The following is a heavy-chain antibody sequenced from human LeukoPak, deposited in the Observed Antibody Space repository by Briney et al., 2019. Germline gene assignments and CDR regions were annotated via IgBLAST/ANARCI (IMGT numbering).Heavy chain of an antibody. CDR1: RGSINSRSDYW. J-gene: IGHJ4*02. CDR3: ARQRAGGTWAFEH. V-gene: IGHV4-39*01. D-gene: IGHD1-26*01. CDR2: VYYDGST. Sequence: SETLSLTCTVCRGSINSRSDYWWAWSRQPPGKGLEWIGSVYYDGSTYYKPSLKSRLTISVEMSKDQFSLNLTSVTAADTAVYFCARQRAGGTWAFEHWGQGTLLTVSS.